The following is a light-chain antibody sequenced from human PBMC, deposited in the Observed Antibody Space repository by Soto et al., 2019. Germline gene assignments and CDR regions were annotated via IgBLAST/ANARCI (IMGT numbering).Light chain of an antibody. CDR1: SSDIGGYNY. V-gene: IGLV2-14*01. Sequence: QSALTQPASVSGSPGQSXTISCTGTSSDIGGYNYVSWYQQHPGKAPKLMIYEVSNRPSGVSNRFSGSKSGNTASLTISGLQAEDEADYYCSSYTSSTSVVFGGGTKVTVL. CDR3: SSYTSSTSVV. CDR2: EVS. J-gene: IGLJ2*01.